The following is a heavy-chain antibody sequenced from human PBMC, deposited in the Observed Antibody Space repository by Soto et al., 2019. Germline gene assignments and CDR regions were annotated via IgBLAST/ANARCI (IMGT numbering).Heavy chain of an antibody. CDR2: IYYSGST. J-gene: IGHJ4*02. Sequence: PSETLSLTCTVSGGSISSYYWSWIRQPPGKGLEWIGYIYYSGSTNYNPSLKSRVTISVDTSKNQFSLKLSSVTAADTAVYYCAGGYCSSSSCSSHVYWGQGPRVAVST. CDR1: GGSISSYY. V-gene: IGHV4-59*01. CDR3: AGGYCSSSSCSSHVY. D-gene: IGHD2-2*01.